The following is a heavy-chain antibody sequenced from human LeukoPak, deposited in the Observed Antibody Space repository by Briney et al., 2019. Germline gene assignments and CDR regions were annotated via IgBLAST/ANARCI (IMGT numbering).Heavy chain of an antibody. CDR1: GGSFSGYY. CDR2: INHSGST. V-gene: IGHV4-34*01. D-gene: IGHD3-10*01. J-gene: IGHJ4*02. CDR3: ARAYDVTSPNGSGVDY. Sequence: SETLSLTCAVYGGSFSGYYWSWIRQPPGKGLEWIGEINHSGSTNYNPSLKSRVTISVDTSKNQFSLKLSSVTAADTAVYYCARAYDVTSPNGSGVDYWGQGTLVTVSS.